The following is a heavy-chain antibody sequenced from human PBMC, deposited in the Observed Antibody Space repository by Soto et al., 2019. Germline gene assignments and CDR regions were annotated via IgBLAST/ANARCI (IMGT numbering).Heavy chain of an antibody. Sequence: GGSLRLSCAASGFTFSSYGMHWVRQAPGKGLEWVAVIWYDGSNKYYADSVKGRFTISRDNSKNTLYLQMNSLRAEDTAVYYCARGGGGYCSSTSCYSNYMDVWGKGTTVTVSS. CDR1: GFTFSSYG. D-gene: IGHD2-2*03. CDR3: ARGGGGYCSSTSCYSNYMDV. V-gene: IGHV3-33*01. CDR2: IWYDGSNK. J-gene: IGHJ6*03.